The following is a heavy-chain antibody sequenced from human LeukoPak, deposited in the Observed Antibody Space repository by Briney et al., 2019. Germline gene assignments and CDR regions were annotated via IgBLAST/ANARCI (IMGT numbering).Heavy chain of an antibody. J-gene: IGHJ3*01. CDR3: AKDLKGLYDYVRGFYAVDL. Sequence: GGSLRLSCAASGFSFSNYAMSWVRQGQGTGLEWVSGISSRGGTTDYAEFVKGRFTMSRENSKNTPYLQMHSLRAEDTAIYYCAKDLKGLYDYVRGFYAVDLWGQGTTVTVSS. CDR1: GFSFSNYA. CDR2: ISSRGGTT. D-gene: IGHD3-16*01. V-gene: IGHV3-23*01.